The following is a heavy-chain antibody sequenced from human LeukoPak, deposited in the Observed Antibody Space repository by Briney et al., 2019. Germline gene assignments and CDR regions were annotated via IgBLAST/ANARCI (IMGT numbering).Heavy chain of an antibody. J-gene: IGHJ5*02. V-gene: IGHV5-51*01. Sequence: VESLKISCKGSGYSFTSYWIGWVRQMPGKGLEWMGIIYPGDSDTRYSPSFQGQVTISADKSISTAYLQWSSLKASDTAMYYCARSRDILTGYYRDWFDPWGQGTLVTVSS. CDR2: IYPGDSDT. CDR1: GYSFTSYW. CDR3: ARSRDILTGYYRDWFDP. D-gene: IGHD3-9*01.